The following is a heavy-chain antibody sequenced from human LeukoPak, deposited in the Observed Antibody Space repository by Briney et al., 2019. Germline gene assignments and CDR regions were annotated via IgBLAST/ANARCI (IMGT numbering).Heavy chain of an antibody. J-gene: IGHJ4*02. V-gene: IGHV3-21*01. CDR1: GFTFSSYN. CDR2: ISSSSSYI. CDR3: ARDHGSDFDY. Sequence: PGGSLRLSCAASGFTFSSYNMNWVRQAPGKGLEWVSSISSSSSYIYYADSMKGRFTISRDNAKNSLYLQMNSLRAEDTAVYYCARDHGSDFDYWGQGTLVTVSS.